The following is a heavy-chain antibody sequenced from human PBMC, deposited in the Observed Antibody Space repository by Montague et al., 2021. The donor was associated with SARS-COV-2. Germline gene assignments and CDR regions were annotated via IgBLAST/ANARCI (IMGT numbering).Heavy chain of an antibody. CDR3: ARERGPYYFDSSGYHNAFVI. Sequence: SETLSLTCTVSGGSISSYYWSWIRQPAGKGLEWIGRLYTSGSTSYNPSLKSRVTISVDTSKNQFSLKPSSVTAADTAVYYCARERGPYYFDSSGYHNAFVIWGQGTMVTVSS. J-gene: IGHJ3*02. CDR2: LYTSGST. D-gene: IGHD3-22*01. CDR1: GGSISSYY. V-gene: IGHV4-4*07.